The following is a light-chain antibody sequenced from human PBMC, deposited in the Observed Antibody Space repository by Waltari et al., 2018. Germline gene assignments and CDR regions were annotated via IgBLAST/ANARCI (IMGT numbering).Light chain of an antibody. CDR3: SSYTTSGTWV. CDR1: SSDVGAYIH. Sequence: QSALTQPASVSGSPGQSITISCTGNSSDVGAYIHVSWYQQRPGKAPKLIIHNVSNRPSGVSNRFSGSKSANTASLTISGLQAEDEADYYCSSYTTSGTWVFGGGTKVTVL. CDR2: NVS. V-gene: IGLV2-14*03. J-gene: IGLJ3*02.